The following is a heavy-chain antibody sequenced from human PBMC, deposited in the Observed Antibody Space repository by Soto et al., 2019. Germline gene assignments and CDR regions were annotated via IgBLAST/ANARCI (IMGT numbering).Heavy chain of an antibody. CDR2: IYYSGST. Sequence: SETLSLTCTVSGRSISSVNYYWSWIRQPPGKGLEWIGYIYYSGSTYYNPSLRSRVTISVDTSKNQFSLKLSSVTAADTAVYYCARRDVLRYFDPWGQGTLVTVSS. CDR3: ARRDVLRYFDP. D-gene: IGHD3-9*01. V-gene: IGHV4-30-4*01. J-gene: IGHJ5*02. CDR1: GRSISSVNYY.